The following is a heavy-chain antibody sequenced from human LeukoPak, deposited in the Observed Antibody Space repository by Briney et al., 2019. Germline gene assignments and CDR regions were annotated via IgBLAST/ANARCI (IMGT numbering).Heavy chain of an antibody. CDR1: GYIFTSYY. CDR2: INPSGGST. J-gene: IGHJ4*02. D-gene: IGHD2-21*02. Sequence: ASVKVSCKASGYIFTSYYMHWVRQAPGQGLEWMGRINPSGGSTSYAQKFQGRVTMTRDTSTSTVYMELSSLRSEDTAVYYCARVGGLYCGGDCYRFDYWGQGTLVTVSS. CDR3: ARVGGLYCGGDCYRFDY. V-gene: IGHV1-46*01.